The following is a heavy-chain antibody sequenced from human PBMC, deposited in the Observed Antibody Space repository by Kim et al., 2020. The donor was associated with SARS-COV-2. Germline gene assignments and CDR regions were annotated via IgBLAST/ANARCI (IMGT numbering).Heavy chain of an antibody. CDR1: GFTFSSYA. CDR2: ISYDGSNK. Sequence: GGSLRLSCAASGFTFSSYAMHWVRQAPGKGLEWVAVISYDGSNKYYADSVKGRFTISRDNSKNTLYLQMNSLRAEDTAVYYCARQLLEWSCFDYWGQGTLVTVSS. V-gene: IGHV3-30-3*01. CDR3: ARQLLEWSCFDY. J-gene: IGHJ4*02. D-gene: IGHD3-3*01.